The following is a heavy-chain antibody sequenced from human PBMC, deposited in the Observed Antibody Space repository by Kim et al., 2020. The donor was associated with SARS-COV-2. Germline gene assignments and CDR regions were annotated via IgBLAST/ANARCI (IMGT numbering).Heavy chain of an antibody. Sequence: YADSVEGRFTISSDNSKSTLYLQMNSLRAEDTAVYYCAKSHSSSWGTFDYWGQGTLVTVSS. V-gene: IGHV3-23*01. D-gene: IGHD6-6*01. J-gene: IGHJ4*02. CDR3: AKSHSSSWGTFDY.